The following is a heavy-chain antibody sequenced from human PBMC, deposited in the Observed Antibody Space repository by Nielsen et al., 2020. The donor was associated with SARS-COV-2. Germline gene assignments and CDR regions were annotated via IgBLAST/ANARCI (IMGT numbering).Heavy chain of an antibody. J-gene: IGHJ6*02. CDR1: GFMVSDSY. CDR3: ARTGRNMVNYYGMDV. D-gene: IGHD5-18*01. Sequence: GGSLRLSCAASGFMVSDSYMSWIRQTPGKGLEWISYISSCGSYTNYADSVKGRFTISRDNGKNSLYLQMNSLGAEDTAVYYCARTGRNMVNYYGMDVWGQGTTVTVSS. CDR2: ISSCGSYT. V-gene: IGHV3-11*03.